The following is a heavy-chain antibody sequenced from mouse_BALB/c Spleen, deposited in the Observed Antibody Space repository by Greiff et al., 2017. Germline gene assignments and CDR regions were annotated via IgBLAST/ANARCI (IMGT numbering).Heavy chain of an antibody. CDR1: GYTFTSYW. Sequence: VQLQQPGAELVRPGASVKLSCKASGYTFTSYWMNWVKQRPEQGLEWIGRIDPYDSETHYNPKFKDKAIMTVDKSSSPAYMQLSSLTSEDSAVYYCARERGRLQSAMDYWGQGTSVTVSS. CDR2: IDPYDSET. J-gene: IGHJ4*01. V-gene: IGHV1-52*01. D-gene: IGHD1-2*01. CDR3: ARERGRLQSAMDY.